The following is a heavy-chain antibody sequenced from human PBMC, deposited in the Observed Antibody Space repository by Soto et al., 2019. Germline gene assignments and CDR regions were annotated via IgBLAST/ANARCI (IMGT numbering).Heavy chain of an antibody. J-gene: IGHJ4*02. CDR3: ARDVTTMVRGVIITPVDY. D-gene: IGHD3-10*01. CDR1: GFTVSSNY. CDR2: IYSGDST. V-gene: IGHV3-66*01. Sequence: GGSLRLSCAASGFTVSSNYMSWVRQAPGKGLEWVSVIYSGDSTYYADSVKGRFTISRDNSKNTLYLQMNSLRAEDTAVYYCARDVTTMVRGVIITPVDYWGQGTLVTVSS.